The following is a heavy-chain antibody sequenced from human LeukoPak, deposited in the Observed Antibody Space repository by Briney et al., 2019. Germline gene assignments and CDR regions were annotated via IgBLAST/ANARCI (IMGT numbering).Heavy chain of an antibody. V-gene: IGHV3-23*01. CDR3: AKDAQSSSWYRPLIYYYYYMDV. Sequence: GGSLRLSCAASGFTFSSYAMSWVRQAPGKGLEWVSAISGSGGSTYYADSVKGRFTISRDNSKNTLYLQMSSLRAEDTAVYYCAKDAQSSSWYRPLIYYYYYMDVWGKGTTVTVSS. CDR1: GFTFSSYA. J-gene: IGHJ6*03. D-gene: IGHD6-13*01. CDR2: ISGSGGST.